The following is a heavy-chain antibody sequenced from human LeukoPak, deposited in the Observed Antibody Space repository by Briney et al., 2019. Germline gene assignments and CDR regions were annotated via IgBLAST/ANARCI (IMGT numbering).Heavy chain of an antibody. Sequence: PSETLSLTCTVSGGSISSGGYYWSWIRQHPGKGLEWIGYIYYSGSTYYNPSLKSRVTISVDTSKNQFSLKLSSVTAADTAVYYCARNYYYYGGNSNLFDYWGQGTLVTVSS. CDR3: ARNYYYYGGNSNLFDY. D-gene: IGHD4-23*01. V-gene: IGHV4-31*03. J-gene: IGHJ4*02. CDR2: IYYSGST. CDR1: GGSISSGGYY.